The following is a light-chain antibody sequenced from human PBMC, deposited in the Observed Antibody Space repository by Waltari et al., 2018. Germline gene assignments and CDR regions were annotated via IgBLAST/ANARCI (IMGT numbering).Light chain of an antibody. CDR1: YSNIGSNI. V-gene: IGLV1-44*01. CDR2: SND. Sequence: QSVLTQPPSASGTPGQKVTISCSGSYSNIGSNIVTWYQQLPGTAPKLLIYSNDYRPSVVPDRFSGSKSGTSASLAISGLQSEDEADYYCATWDDRLTGVVFGGGTRVTVL. CDR3: ATWDDRLTGVV. J-gene: IGLJ2*01.